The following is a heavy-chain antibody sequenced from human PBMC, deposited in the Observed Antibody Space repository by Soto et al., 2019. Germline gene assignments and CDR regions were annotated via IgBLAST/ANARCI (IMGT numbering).Heavy chain of an antibody. CDR3: ARAGRTPSWFDP. CDR1: GGSISSYY. Sequence: PSETLSLTCTVSGGSISSYYWSWIRQPPGKGLEWIGYIYYSGSTNYNPSLKSRVTISVDTSKNQFSLKLSSVTAADTAVYYCARAGRTPSWFDPWGPGTLVTVSS. J-gene: IGHJ5*02. V-gene: IGHV4-59*01. D-gene: IGHD1-26*01. CDR2: IYYSGST.